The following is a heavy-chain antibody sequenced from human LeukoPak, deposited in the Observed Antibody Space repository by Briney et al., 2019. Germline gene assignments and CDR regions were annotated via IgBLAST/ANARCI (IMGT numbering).Heavy chain of an antibody. CDR2: IYWDDDN. CDR3: AHRRYTAGYNWFDP. J-gene: IGHJ5*02. CDR1: GFSLSTSGVG. V-gene: IGHV2-5*02. D-gene: IGHD5-18*01. Sequence: SGPTLVNPTQTLTLTCTFSGFSLSTSGVGVGWTRQPPGKALEWLAVIYWDDDNRYSPSLRNRLTITKDTSKNQVVLKMTNMDPVDTATYYCAHRRYTAGYNWFDPWGQGTLVTVSS.